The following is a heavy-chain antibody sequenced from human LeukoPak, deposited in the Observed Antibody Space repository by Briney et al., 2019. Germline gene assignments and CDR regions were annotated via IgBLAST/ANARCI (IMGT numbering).Heavy chain of an antibody. Sequence: ASVKVSCKASGYTFTSYGISWVRQAPGQGLEWRGWISAYNGNTNYAQKLQGRVTMTTDTSTSTAYMELRSLRSDDTAVYYCARDLFAYYYGSGSYYKLAAFDIWGQGTMVTVSS. CDR2: ISAYNGNT. J-gene: IGHJ3*02. CDR3: ARDLFAYYYGSGSYYKLAAFDI. V-gene: IGHV1-18*04. CDR1: GYTFTSYG. D-gene: IGHD3-10*01.